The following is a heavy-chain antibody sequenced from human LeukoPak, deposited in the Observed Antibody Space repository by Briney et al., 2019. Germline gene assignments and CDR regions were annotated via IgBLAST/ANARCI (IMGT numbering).Heavy chain of an antibody. V-gene: IGHV4-30-4*01. J-gene: IGHJ4*01. CDR3: AREGALDPYGTFDY. D-gene: IGHD1-14*01. Sequence: PSETLSLTCIVSGGSISSGDYYWSWIRQPPGKGLEWIGYIYYSGSTYYNPSLKSRVTISVDTSKDQFSLKLSSVTAADTAVYYCAREGALDPYGTFDYWGQGTLVTVSS. CDR2: IYYSGST. CDR1: GGSISSGDYY.